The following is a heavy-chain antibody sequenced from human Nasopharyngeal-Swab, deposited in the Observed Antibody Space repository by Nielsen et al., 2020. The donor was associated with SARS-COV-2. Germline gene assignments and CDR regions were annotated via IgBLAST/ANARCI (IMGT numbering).Heavy chain of an antibody. V-gene: IGHV3-7*01. Sequence: GESLKISCAASGFTFSSYWMSWVRQAPGKGLEWVANIKQDGSEQYYVDSVKGRFTISRDNAKNSLYLQMNSLRAEDTAVYYCARDFSAPLLAFYYYYGMDVWGQGTTVTVSS. J-gene: IGHJ6*02. CDR1: GFTFSSYW. CDR2: IKQDGSEQ. D-gene: IGHD2-15*01. CDR3: ARDFSAPLLAFYYYYGMDV.